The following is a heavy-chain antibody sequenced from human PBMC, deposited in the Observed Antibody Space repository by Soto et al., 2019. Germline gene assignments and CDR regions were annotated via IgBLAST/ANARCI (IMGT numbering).Heavy chain of an antibody. CDR1: GGSISSGGYY. V-gene: IGHV4-31*03. Sequence: SETLSLTCTVSGGSISSGGYYWSWIRQHPGKGLEWIGYIYYSGSTYYNPSLKSRVTISVDTSKNQFSLKLSSVTAAGTAVYYCASGTKAPGDYWGQGTLVTVSS. CDR2: IYYSGST. J-gene: IGHJ4*02. D-gene: IGHD2-8*01. CDR3: ASGTKAPGDY.